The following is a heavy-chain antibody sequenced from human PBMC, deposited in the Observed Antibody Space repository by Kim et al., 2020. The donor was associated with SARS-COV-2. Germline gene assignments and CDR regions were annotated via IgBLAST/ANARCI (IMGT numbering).Heavy chain of an antibody. V-gene: IGHV4-59*01. D-gene: IGHD3-22*01. Sequence: YTPSLKSRVTISVDTSKNQCSLKLSSVTAADTAVFYCARADYFDSSGLDFWGQGTLVTVSS. CDR3: ARADYFDSSGLDF. J-gene: IGHJ4*02.